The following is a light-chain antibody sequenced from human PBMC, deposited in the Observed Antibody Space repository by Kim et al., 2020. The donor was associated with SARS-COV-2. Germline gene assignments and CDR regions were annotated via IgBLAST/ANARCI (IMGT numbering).Light chain of an antibody. CDR3: NSRDSSGNRWV. Sequence: SSELTQDPAVSVALGQTVRITCQGDSLRSYYANWYQQKPGQAPVLVIFDKNNRPSGIPDRFSGSSSGDTASLTITGAQAEDEADYYCNSRDSSGNRWVFGGGTQLTVL. CDR2: DKN. V-gene: IGLV3-19*01. CDR1: SLRSYY. J-gene: IGLJ3*02.